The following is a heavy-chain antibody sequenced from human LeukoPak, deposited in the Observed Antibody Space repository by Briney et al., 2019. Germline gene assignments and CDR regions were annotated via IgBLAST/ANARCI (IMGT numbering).Heavy chain of an antibody. CDR1: GFTFSGYA. J-gene: IGHJ3*02. D-gene: IGHD6-13*01. V-gene: IGHV3-23*01. Sequence: GGSLRLSCPASGFTFSGYAMSWVRQAPGKGLEWVSAISGSGGSTYYADSVKGRFTTSRDNSKNTLYLQMNSLRAEDTAVYYCAKDWGSSSGHDAFDIWGQGTMVTVSS. CDR2: ISGSGGST. CDR3: AKDWGSSSGHDAFDI.